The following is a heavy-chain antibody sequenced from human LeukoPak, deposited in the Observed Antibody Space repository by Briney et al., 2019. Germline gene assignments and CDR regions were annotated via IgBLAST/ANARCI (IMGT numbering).Heavy chain of an antibody. CDR2: IWYDGSNK. V-gene: IGHV3-33*06. Sequence: PGGSPTPSCAASGFTFSSYGMHWVRQAPGKGLEWVAVIWYDGSNKYYADSVKGRFTISRDNSKNTLYLQMNSLRAEDTAVYYCAKDPHPRIADYTFDNWGEESPGTVSS. D-gene: IGHD6-13*01. CDR3: AKDPHPRIADYTFDN. J-gene: IGHJ4*03. CDR1: GFTFSSYG.